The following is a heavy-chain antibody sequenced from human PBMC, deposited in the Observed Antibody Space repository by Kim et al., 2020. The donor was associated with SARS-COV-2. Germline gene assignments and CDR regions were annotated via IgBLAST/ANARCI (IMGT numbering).Heavy chain of an antibody. CDR2: IYASGST. CDR1: GGSINSGSYY. V-gene: IGHV4-61*02. J-gene: IGHJ4*02. Sequence: SETLSLTCTVSGGSINSGSYYWSWIRQPAGKGLEWIGRIYASGSTNYNPSLKSRVTISVDTSKNSFSLKLSSVTAADTAVYYCARKGDSWGQGILVTVSS. CDR3: ARKGDS.